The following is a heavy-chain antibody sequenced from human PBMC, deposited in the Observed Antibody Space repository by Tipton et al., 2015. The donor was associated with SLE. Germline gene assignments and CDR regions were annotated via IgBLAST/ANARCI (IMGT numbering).Heavy chain of an antibody. CDR1: AGSISSSNYY. J-gene: IGHJ4*02. CDR3: ARRGSSYFDS. D-gene: IGHD3-10*01. V-gene: IGHV4-39*07. CDR2: IHYNGNT. Sequence: LRLSCNDSAGSISSSNYYWGWIRQPPGKGLEWIGNIHYNGNTQYNPSLRSRVTISVDTSKQFFSLRLSSVTAADTAVYFCARRGSSYFDSWGQGTLVTVSS.